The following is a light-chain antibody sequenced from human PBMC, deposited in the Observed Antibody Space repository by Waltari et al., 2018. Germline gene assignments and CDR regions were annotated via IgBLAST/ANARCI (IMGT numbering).Light chain of an antibody. J-gene: IGKJ3*01. CDR1: QSISRW. CDR2: KAS. CDR3: QHYNSFSALFS. V-gene: IGKV1-5*03. Sequence: IQMTQSPSTVSASVGVRVTITCRASQSISRWLAWYQQKPGKAPKLLIHKASSLQSGVPSRCSGSGSGTEFTLNITSLQPDDFATYYCQHYNSFSALFSFGPVTQVDIK.